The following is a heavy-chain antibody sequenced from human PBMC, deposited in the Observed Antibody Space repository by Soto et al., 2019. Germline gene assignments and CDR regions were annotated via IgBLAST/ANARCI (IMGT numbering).Heavy chain of an antibody. D-gene: IGHD6-19*01. CDR2: SRNKPNSYTT. V-gene: IGHV3-72*01. Sequence: EVQLVESGGGLVQPGGSLRLSCAASGFTFSDHYMDWVRQAPGKGLEWVARSRNKPNSYTTEYTASVKGRFTISRDVSKNSLYLQMSSLKTEDTAVYYCVRVAVGNNNLEYWGQGTLVTVSS. J-gene: IGHJ4*02. CDR1: GFTFSDHY. CDR3: VRVAVGNNNLEY.